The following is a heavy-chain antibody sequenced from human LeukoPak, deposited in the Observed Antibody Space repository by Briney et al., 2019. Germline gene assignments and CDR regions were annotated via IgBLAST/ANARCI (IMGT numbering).Heavy chain of an antibody. J-gene: IGHJ4*02. V-gene: IGHV3-66*01. Sequence: PGGSLRLSCAASGFTVSSNYMSWVRQAPGKGLEWVSVIYSGGSTYYADSVKGRFTISRDNSKNTLYLQMNSLRAEDTAVYYCAKDLTRIVVVPAATPDGWGQGTLVTVSS. CDR2: IYSGGST. D-gene: IGHD2-2*01. CDR1: GFTVSSNY. CDR3: AKDLTRIVVVPAATPDG.